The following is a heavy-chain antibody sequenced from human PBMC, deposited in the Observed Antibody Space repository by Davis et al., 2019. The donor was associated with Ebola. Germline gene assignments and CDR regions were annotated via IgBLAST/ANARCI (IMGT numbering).Heavy chain of an antibody. CDR2: ISQSGSI. CDR1: GGSLSGYL. V-gene: IGHV4-34*01. Sequence: SVTLSLTCAVHGGSLSGYLWTWIRQSPGKGLEWIGTISQSGSITDYNSSLKSRVTISVDTSKNHVSLRLNSVTAADTAVFYCARTALTSVSPSGLGYNYFDLWGQGTLVTVSS. CDR3: ARTALTSVSPSGLGYNYFDL. D-gene: IGHD3-10*01. J-gene: IGHJ5*02.